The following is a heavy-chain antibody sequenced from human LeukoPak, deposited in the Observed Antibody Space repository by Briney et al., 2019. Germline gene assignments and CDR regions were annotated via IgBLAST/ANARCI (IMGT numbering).Heavy chain of an antibody. Sequence: SETLSLTCTVSGGSINGYYWSWIRQPPGKGLEWIGLIYYTGSTNYNPSLESRVTLSLDTSKNQFSLRLRSLTAADTAVYYCARRAVAATLDYWGQGSLVTVSS. J-gene: IGHJ4*02. V-gene: IGHV4-59*08. CDR2: IYYTGST. CDR1: GGSINGYY. D-gene: IGHD6-19*01. CDR3: ARRAVAATLDY.